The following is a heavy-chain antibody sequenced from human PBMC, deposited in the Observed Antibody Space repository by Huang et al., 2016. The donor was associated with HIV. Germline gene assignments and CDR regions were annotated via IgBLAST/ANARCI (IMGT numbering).Heavy chain of an antibody. CDR2: MRSQAFVGTT. CDR3: ARGRQLRRGYSYYYMDV. Sequence: EVQVVESGGGLVQPGRSLRLSCTVSGFIFGDDAMSWVRQAPGKGLEGVGFMRSQAFVGTTDYAASVKGRFTISRDDSKSIAYRQVNSLKIEDTAVYYCARGRQLRRGYSYYYMDVWGKGTTVTVSS. D-gene: IGHD2-2*01. CDR1: GFIFGDDA. J-gene: IGHJ6*03. V-gene: IGHV3-49*04.